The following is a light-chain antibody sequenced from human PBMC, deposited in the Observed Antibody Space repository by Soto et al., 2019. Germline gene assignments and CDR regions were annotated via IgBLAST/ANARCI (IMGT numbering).Light chain of an antibody. V-gene: IGKV1-9*01. J-gene: IGKJ4*01. CDR1: QGISSY. CDR2: AAS. Sequence: DIQLTQSPSFLSASVGDRFTITCRASQGISSYLAWYQQKPGKAPKLLIYAASTLQSGVPSRFSGSGSGTDFTLTISSLRPEDFATYYCQQANSFPLTFGGGTKVDIK. CDR3: QQANSFPLT.